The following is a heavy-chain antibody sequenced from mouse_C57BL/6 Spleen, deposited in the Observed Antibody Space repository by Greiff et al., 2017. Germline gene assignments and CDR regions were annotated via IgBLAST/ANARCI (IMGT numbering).Heavy chain of an antibody. CDR3: TRAPYYYGSKRDYAMDY. Sequence: EVMLVESGEGLVKPGGSLKLSCADSGFTFSSYAMSWVRQTPEKRLEWVAYISSGGDYISYADTVKGRFTISRDNARNTLYLQMSSLKSEDTAMYYCTRAPYYYGSKRDYAMDYWGQGTSVTVSS. CDR2: ISSGGDYI. V-gene: IGHV5-9-1*02. CDR1: GFTFSSYA. J-gene: IGHJ4*01. D-gene: IGHD1-1*01.